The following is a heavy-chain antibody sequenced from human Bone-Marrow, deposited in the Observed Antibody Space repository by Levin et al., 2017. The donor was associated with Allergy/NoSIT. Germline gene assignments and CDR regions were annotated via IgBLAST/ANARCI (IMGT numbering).Heavy chain of an antibody. CDR3: ARGHANGDYFDF. V-gene: IGHV4-34*09. D-gene: IGHD4-17*01. CDR2: IYHNGIT. Sequence: KPSETLSLTCAIYGGSFSGYYWSWIRQHPGRGLEWIANIYHNGITYYNPSLKSRISISIDPSKKQFFLEINSVTAADTAVFYCARGHANGDYFDFWGQGTLVTVSS. J-gene: IGHJ4*02. CDR1: GGSFSGYY.